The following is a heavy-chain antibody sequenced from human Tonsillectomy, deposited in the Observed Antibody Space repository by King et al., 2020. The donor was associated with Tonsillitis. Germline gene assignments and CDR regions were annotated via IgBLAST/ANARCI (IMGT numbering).Heavy chain of an antibody. D-gene: IGHD3-22*01. J-gene: IGHJ5*02. V-gene: IGHV1-24*01. CDR1: GDTLTELS. CDR3: ATRSSGYYSGWFDP. Sequence: QLVQSGAEVKKPGASVKVSCKVSGDTLTELSIHWVRQAPGKGLEWMGGFDPEDGETIYAQKFQGRVTMTEDTSTDTAYIELSSLRSEDTAVYYCATRSSGYYSGWFDPWGQGTLVTVSS. CDR2: FDPEDGET.